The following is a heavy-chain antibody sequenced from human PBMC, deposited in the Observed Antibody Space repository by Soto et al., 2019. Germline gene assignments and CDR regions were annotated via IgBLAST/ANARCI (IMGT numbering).Heavy chain of an antibody. V-gene: IGHV4-59*01. Sequence: SETLSLTCTVSGASTSGYFWTWIRQPPGKGLEWIGYFYGGSTNYNPSLKSRATISMAPSKNHFSLNLMSVTAADTAVYFCAGDSRSAEGWLDPWGQGILVTVSS. CDR1: GASTSGYF. J-gene: IGHJ5*02. CDR2: FYGGST. CDR3: AGDSRSAEGWLDP. D-gene: IGHD1-26*01.